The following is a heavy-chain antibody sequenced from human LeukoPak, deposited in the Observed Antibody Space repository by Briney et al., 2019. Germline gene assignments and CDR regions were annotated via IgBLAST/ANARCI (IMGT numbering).Heavy chain of an antibody. D-gene: IGHD6-19*01. CDR1: GFTFSNYA. V-gene: IGHV3-30*04. J-gene: IGHJ6*02. CDR2: ISYDGSNK. Sequence: GGSLRLSCAASGFTFSNYAMSWVRQAPGKGLEWVAVISYDGSNKYYADSVKGRFTISRDNSKNTLYLQMNSLRAEDTAVYYCARDQIAVASSGDVGNYYYYGMDVWGQGTTVTVSS. CDR3: ARDQIAVASSGDVGNYYYYGMDV.